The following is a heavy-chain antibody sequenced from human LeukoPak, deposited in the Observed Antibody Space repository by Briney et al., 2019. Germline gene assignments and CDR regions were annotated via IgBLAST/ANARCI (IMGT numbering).Heavy chain of an antibody. CDR1: GGSISSYY. J-gene: IGHJ4*02. Sequence: SETLSLTCTVPGGSISSYYWSWIRQPPGKGLEWIGYIYYSGSTNYNPSLKSRVTISVDTSKNQFSLKLSSVTAADTAVYYCARGGDYFDYWGQGILVTVSS. D-gene: IGHD1-26*01. CDR3: ARGGDYFDY. V-gene: IGHV4-59*01. CDR2: IYYSGST.